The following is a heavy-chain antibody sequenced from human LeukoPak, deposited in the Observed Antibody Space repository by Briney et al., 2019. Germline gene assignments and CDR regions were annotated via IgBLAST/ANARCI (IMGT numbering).Heavy chain of an antibody. CDR2: ISGSGGSI. Sequence: GGSLRLSCTASGFTFSSYAMSWVRRAPGKGLEWVSAISGSGGSIYYADSVEGRFTISRDNSKNTLYLQMNSLRAEDTAVYYCAKVYYYLQHWGQGTLVTVSS. J-gene: IGHJ1*01. CDR3: AKVYYYLQH. V-gene: IGHV3-23*01. D-gene: IGHD1-26*01. CDR1: GFTFSSYA.